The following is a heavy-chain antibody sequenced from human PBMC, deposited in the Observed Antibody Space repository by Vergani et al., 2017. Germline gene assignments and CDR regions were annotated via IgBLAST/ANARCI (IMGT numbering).Heavy chain of an antibody. D-gene: IGHD3-10*01. CDR1: GGSFSGYY. CDR3: ARGFGVRGLYPFDP. CDR2: INHSGST. Sequence: QVQLQQWGAGLLKPSETLSLTCAVYGGSFSGYYWSWIRQPPGKGLEWIGEINHSGSTNYNPSLKSRVTISVDTSKNQFSLKLSPVTAADTAVYYCARGFGVRGLYPFDPWGQGTLVTVSS. V-gene: IGHV4-34*01. J-gene: IGHJ5*02.